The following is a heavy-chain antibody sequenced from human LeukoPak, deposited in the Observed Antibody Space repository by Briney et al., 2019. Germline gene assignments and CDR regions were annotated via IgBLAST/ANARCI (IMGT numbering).Heavy chain of an antibody. CDR3: ARGRFGELYDAFDI. CDR2: ISGSGGNT. V-gene: IGHV3-11*06. D-gene: IGHD3-10*01. J-gene: IGHJ3*02. Sequence: GGSLRLSCAASGFTFSDYYMSWIRQAPGKGLEWVSYISGSGGNTKYADSVKGRFTISRDNSKNTLYLQMNSLRAEDTAVYYCARGRFGELYDAFDIWGQGTMVTVSS. CDR1: GFTFSDYY.